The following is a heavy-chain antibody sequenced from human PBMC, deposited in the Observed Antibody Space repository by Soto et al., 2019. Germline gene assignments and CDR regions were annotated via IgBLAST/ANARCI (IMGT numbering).Heavy chain of an antibody. CDR3: ATESGGATATLDYYYVDMEV. CDR2: SNPNGGVT. J-gene: IGHJ6*03. Sequence: QVQLVQSGAEVKKPGASVTVSCRSSGDTFNDYYIHWVRQAPGQGLGWMGWSNPNGGVTKYAQKFQGGVSMTRDTSIRTVYMQLSRLRSDDTAVYYLATESGGATATLDYYYVDMEVWVKGTTVTVSS. D-gene: IGHD5-12*01. CDR1: GDTFNDYY. V-gene: IGHV1-2*02.